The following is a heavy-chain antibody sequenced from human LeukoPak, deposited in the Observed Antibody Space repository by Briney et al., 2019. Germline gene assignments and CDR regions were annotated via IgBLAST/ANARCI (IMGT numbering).Heavy chain of an antibody. D-gene: IGHD5-24*01. CDR1: GFTFSSYW. CDR2: IKQDGSEK. J-gene: IGHJ4*02. V-gene: IGHV3-7*01. Sequence: GGSLRLSCAASGFTFSSYWMSWVRQAPGKGLEWVANIKQDGSEKYYVDSVKGRFTISRDNAKNSLYLQMNSLRAEDTALYYCARSGWWMATNFDYWGQGTLVTVSS. CDR3: ARSGWWMATNFDY.